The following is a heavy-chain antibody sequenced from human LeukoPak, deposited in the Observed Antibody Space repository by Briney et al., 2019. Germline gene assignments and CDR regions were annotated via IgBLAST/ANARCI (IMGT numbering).Heavy chain of an antibody. CDR2: INPSGGST. V-gene: IGHV1-46*01. J-gene: IGHJ6*02. CDR1: GYTFTGFH. Sequence: ASVKVSCKASGYTFTGFHMHWVRQAPGQGLEWMGIINPSGGSTSYAQKFQGRVTMTRDTSTSTVYMELSSLRSEDTAVYYCARDYYYDSSPGGMDVWGQGTTVTVSS. D-gene: IGHD3-22*01. CDR3: ARDYYYDSSPGGMDV.